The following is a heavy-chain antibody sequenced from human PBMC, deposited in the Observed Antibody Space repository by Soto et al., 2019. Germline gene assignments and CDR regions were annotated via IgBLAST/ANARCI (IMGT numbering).Heavy chain of an antibody. CDR2: ISYDGSNK. D-gene: IGHD6-6*01. Sequence: QVQLVESGGGVVQPGRSLRLSCAASGFTFSSYAMHWVRQAPGKGLEWVAVISYDGSNKYYADSVKGRFTISRDNSKNTLYLQMNSLRAEDTAVYYCARGYGLVAGGALDAFDIWGQGTMVTVSS. J-gene: IGHJ3*02. CDR3: ARGYGLVAGGALDAFDI. CDR1: GFTFSSYA. V-gene: IGHV3-30-3*01.